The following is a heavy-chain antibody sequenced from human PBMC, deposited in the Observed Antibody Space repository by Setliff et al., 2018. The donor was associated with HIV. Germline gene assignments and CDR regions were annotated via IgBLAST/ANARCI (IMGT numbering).Heavy chain of an antibody. CDR3: ARYSPRGYTLTGPY. Sequence: SETLSLTCTVSGGSVSSGSYYWSWIRQPPGKGLEWIGYIYYSGSTKHNPSPKSRVTISLDTSKNQFSRKLTSVTAADTAVYYCARYSPRGYTLTGPYWGQGTLVTVSS. J-gene: IGHJ4*02. CDR2: IYYSGST. CDR1: GGSVSSGSYY. V-gene: IGHV4-61*01. D-gene: IGHD6-25*01.